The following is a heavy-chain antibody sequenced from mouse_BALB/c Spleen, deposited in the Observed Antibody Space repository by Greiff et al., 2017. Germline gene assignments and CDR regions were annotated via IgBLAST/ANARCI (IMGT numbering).Heavy chain of an antibody. J-gene: IGHJ1*01. Sequence: EVQLVESGPGLVKPSQSLSLTCTVTGYSITSDYAWNWIRQFPGNKLEWMGYISYSGSTSYNPSLKSRISITRDTSKNQFFLQLNSVTTEDTATYYCARRIYGNYVGWYFDVWGAGTTVTVSS. CDR1: GYSITSDYA. CDR2: ISYSGST. CDR3: ARRIYGNYVGWYFDV. D-gene: IGHD2-1*01. V-gene: IGHV3-2*02.